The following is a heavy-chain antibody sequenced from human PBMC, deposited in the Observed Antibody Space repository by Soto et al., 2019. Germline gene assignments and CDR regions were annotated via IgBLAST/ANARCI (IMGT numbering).Heavy chain of an antibody. J-gene: IGHJ2*01. V-gene: IGHV1-69*01. Sequence: QVQLVQSGAEVKKPGSSAKVSCKVSGGTFRKFAVSWVRQAPGQGLEWMGGVVPMFRTPNYAQKFQGRVTITADESTSTAYMELRSLRSEDTAVYYCATGATGDFGAFDLWGRGTLVTVSS. CDR3: ATGATGDFGAFDL. CDR1: GGTFRKFA. CDR2: VVPMFRTP. D-gene: IGHD7-27*01.